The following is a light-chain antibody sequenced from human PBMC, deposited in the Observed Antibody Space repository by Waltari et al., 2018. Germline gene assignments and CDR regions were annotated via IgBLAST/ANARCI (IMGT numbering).Light chain of an antibody. J-gene: IGKJ1*01. CDR3: HQYNNWPRT. CDR2: GAS. V-gene: IGKV3-15*01. Sequence: EIVMTQTPATLSVSPGERATPPCRASQSVSSKLAWYQQKPGQAPRLLIYGASTRATGIPARFSGSGSGTEFTLTISSLQSEDFAVYYCHQYNNWPRTFGQGTKVEIK. CDR1: QSVSSK.